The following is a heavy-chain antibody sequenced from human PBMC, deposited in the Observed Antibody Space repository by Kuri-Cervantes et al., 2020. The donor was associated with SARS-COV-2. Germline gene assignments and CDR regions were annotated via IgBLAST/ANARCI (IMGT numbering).Heavy chain of an antibody. D-gene: IGHD6-13*01. J-gene: IGHJ6*03. CDR2: IRYDGSNK. V-gene: IGHV3-30*02. CDR3: EKDLESQQLVRGLVYYYYYMDV. CDR1: GFTFSSYG. Sequence: GGSLRLSCAASGFTFSSYGMHWVRQAPGKGLEWVAFIRYDGSNKYYADSVKGRFTISRDNSKNTLYLQMNSLRAEDTALYYCEKDLESQQLVRGLVYYYYYMDVWGKGTTVTVSS.